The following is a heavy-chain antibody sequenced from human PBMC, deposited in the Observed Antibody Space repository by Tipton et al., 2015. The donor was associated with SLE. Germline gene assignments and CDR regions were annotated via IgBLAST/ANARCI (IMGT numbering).Heavy chain of an antibody. CDR2: ISSSSSYI. V-gene: IGHV3-21*01. CDR3: ARERATAGTFDY. D-gene: IGHD6-13*01. Sequence: SLRLSCAVSGFTFSGYSMNWVRQAPGKGLEWVSSISSSSSYIYYADSVKGRFTISRDNAKNSLYLQMNSLRAEDTAVYYCARERATAGTFDYWAQGTLVTVSS. CDR1: GFTFSGYS. J-gene: IGHJ4*02.